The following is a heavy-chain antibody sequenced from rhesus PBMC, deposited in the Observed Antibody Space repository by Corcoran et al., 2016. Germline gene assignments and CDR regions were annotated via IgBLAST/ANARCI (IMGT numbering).Heavy chain of an antibody. J-gene: IGHJ3*01. V-gene: IGHV1-198*02. CDR3: AREGNTGAFDF. Sequence: QVQLVQSGAEVKKPGASVKVSCKASGFTFGSYAINWVRQALGQGLEWMGVIIPLFGITNYAEKFQGRGTSTADTSTSTADMELSSLRSEDTAVYDCAREGNTGAFDFWGQGLRVTVSS. CDR2: IIPLFGIT. CDR1: GFTFGSYA. D-gene: IGHD4-23*01.